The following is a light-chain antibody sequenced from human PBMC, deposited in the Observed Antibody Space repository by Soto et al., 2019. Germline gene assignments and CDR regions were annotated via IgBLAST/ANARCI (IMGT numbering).Light chain of an antibody. CDR1: SSNIGNNY. CDR3: GTWDSSLSAGL. CDR2: DND. Sequence: QSVLTQPPSVSAAPGQRVTISCSGGSSNIGNNYVSWYQQFPGTAPKLLIYDNDKRPSGIPDRFSGSKSGTSATLDITGLQTGDEADYYCGTWDSSLSAGLFGGGTKLTVL. J-gene: IGLJ2*01. V-gene: IGLV1-51*01.